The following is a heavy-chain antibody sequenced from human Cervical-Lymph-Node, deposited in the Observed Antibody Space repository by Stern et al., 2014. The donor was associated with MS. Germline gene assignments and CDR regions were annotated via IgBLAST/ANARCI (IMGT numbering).Heavy chain of an antibody. CDR1: GYNFASYW. CDR3: ARKGTYGLDY. D-gene: IGHD3-10*01. Sequence: EVQLVQSGAEVKKPGESLKISCKGSGYNFASYWIGWVRQVPGKGLEWMGIIYPDDSDARYTPSFQGQVTMSADKPIGTAYLQWSSLKASDTAFYFCARKGTYGLDYWGQGALVTVSS. J-gene: IGHJ4*02. V-gene: IGHV5-51*01. CDR2: IYPDDSDA.